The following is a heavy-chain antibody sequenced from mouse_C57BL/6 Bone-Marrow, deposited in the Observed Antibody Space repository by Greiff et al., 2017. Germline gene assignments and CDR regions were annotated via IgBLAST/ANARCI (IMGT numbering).Heavy chain of an antibody. CDR1: GYTFTSYG. CDR2: IYPRSGNT. CDR3: ANYGSSYLYYFDY. Sequence: QVQLTQSGAELARPGASVKLSCKASGYTFTSYGISWVKQRTGQGLEWIGEIYPRSGNTYYNEKFKGTATLTADKSSSTAYMELRSLTSEDSAVYFCANYGSSYLYYFDYWGQGTTLTVSS. V-gene: IGHV1-81*01. J-gene: IGHJ2*01. D-gene: IGHD1-1*01.